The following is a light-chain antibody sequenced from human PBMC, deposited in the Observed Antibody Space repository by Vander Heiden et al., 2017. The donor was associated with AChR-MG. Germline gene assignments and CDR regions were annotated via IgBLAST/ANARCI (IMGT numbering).Light chain of an antibody. J-gene: IGKJ2*01. CDR1: QSIGNW. CDR3: QQDNSPYT. Sequence: DIQMTQSPSTLSTSVGDRVTITCRASQSIGNWLSWYQQKPGKAPKLLIYKASSLESGVPSRFSGSGSGTEFTLTISSLQPDDFASYYCQQDNSPYTFGQGTKLEIK. V-gene: IGKV1-5*03. CDR2: KAS.